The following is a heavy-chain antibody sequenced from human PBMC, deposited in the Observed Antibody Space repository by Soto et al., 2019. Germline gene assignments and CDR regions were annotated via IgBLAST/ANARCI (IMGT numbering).Heavy chain of an antibody. CDR3: AREVLGYGGNTFDY. CDR1: GFTFSSYS. D-gene: IGHD4-17*01. V-gene: IGHV3-21*01. Sequence: GGSLRLSCAASGFTFSSYSMNWVRQAPGKGLEWVSSISSSSSYIYYADSVKGRFTISRDNAKNSLYLQMNSLRAEDTAVYYCAREVLGYGGNTFDYWGQGTLVTVSS. J-gene: IGHJ4*02. CDR2: ISSSSSYI.